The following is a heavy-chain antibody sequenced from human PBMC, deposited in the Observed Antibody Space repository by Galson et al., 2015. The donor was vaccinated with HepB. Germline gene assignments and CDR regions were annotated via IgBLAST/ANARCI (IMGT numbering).Heavy chain of an antibody. Sequence: SLRLSCAASGFTFSSYAMHWVRQAPGKGLEWVAVISYDGSNKYYADSVKGRFTISRDNSKNTLYLQMNSLRAEDTAVYYCARGMLAAADPPVDYWGQGTLVTVSS. D-gene: IGHD6-13*01. CDR3: ARGMLAAADPPVDY. V-gene: IGHV3-30-3*01. CDR2: ISYDGSNK. J-gene: IGHJ4*02. CDR1: GFTFSSYA.